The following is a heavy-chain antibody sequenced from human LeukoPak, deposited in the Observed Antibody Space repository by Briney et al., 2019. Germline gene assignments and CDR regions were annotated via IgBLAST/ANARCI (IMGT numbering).Heavy chain of an antibody. Sequence: PSETLSLTCAVSGYSIRSGYYWGWIRQPPGKGLEWIGSIYHSGSTYYNPSLKSRVTISVDTSKNQFSLKLSSVTAADTAVYYCARDRIDSWITRSFYYYYGMDVWGKGTTVTVSS. CDR3: ARDRIDSWITRSFYYYYGMDV. J-gene: IGHJ6*04. D-gene: IGHD1-26*01. CDR2: IYHSGST. CDR1: GYSIRSGYY. V-gene: IGHV4-38-2*02.